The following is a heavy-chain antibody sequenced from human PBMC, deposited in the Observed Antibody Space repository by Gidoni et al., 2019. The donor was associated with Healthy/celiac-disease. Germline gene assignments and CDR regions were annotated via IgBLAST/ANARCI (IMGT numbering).Heavy chain of an antibody. CDR3: AKDYSSGWYGYFDY. CDR2: IIWNSGSI. D-gene: IGHD6-19*01. CDR1: GFTFDDYA. J-gene: IGHJ4*02. V-gene: IGHV3-9*01. Sequence: EVQLVESGGGLVQPGRSLRLSCAASGFTFDDYAMHWVRQAPGKGLEWGSGIIWNSGSIGYADSVKGRFTISRDNAKNSLYLQMNSLRAEDTALYYCAKDYSSGWYGYFDYWGQGTLVTVSS.